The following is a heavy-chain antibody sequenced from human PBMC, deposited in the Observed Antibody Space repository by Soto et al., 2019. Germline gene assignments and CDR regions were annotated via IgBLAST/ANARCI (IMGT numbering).Heavy chain of an antibody. Sequence: PGGSLRLSCTASGFTFSRHAMTWVRQAPGKGLEWVSGLSDSGGSIYYADSVKGRFTISRDNSMNTLYLQMNSLRAEDTAVYYCAKDFGYNYGYDAFDIWGQGTMVTVSS. D-gene: IGHD5-18*01. J-gene: IGHJ3*02. CDR1: GFTFSRHA. CDR2: LSDSGGSI. V-gene: IGHV3-23*01. CDR3: AKDFGYNYGYDAFDI.